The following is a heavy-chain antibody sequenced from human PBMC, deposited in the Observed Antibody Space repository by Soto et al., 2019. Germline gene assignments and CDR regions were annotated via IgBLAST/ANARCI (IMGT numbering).Heavy chain of an antibody. D-gene: IGHD4-17*01. CDR3: ARRGDYDWYFDS. CDR2: IYDSGST. J-gene: IGHJ2*01. CDR1: GGSISTTNYY. V-gene: IGHV4-39*01. Sequence: QLQLQESGPGLVKPSETLSLTCTISGGSISTTNYYWGWIRQPPGKGLEWIGTIYDSGSTYYNPSLNSLVTISVEPSKNQLCLKLSSVTAADADVYYCARRGDYDWYFDSWGRGTLVTVSS.